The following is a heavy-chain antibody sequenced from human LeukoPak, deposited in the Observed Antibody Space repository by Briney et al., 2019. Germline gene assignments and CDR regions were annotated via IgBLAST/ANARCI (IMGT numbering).Heavy chain of an antibody. J-gene: IGHJ5*02. V-gene: IGHV3-23*01. CDR3: AKVYSSSSWYGSWFDP. CDR1: GFTFSSYA. CDR2: ISGSGGST. D-gene: IGHD6-13*01. Sequence: AGGSLRLSCAASGFTFSSYAMSWVRQAPGKGLEWVSAISGSGGSTYYADSVKGRFTISRDNSKNTLYLQMHSLRAEDTAVYYCAKVYSSSSWYGSWFDPWGQGTLVTVSS.